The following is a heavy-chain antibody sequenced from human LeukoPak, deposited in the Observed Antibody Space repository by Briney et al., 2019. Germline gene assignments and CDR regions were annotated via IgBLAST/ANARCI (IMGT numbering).Heavy chain of an antibody. J-gene: IGHJ4*02. Sequence: PGGSLRLSCAASGFTFSSYWMHWVRQAPGKGLVWVSRINSDGSSTSYADSVKGRFTISRDNAKNTLYLQMNSLRAEDTAVYYCARDLRPYYYDSSGHPFYWGQGTLVTVSS. D-gene: IGHD3-22*01. CDR1: GFTFSSYW. CDR3: ARDLRPYYYDSSGHPFY. V-gene: IGHV3-74*01. CDR2: INSDGSST.